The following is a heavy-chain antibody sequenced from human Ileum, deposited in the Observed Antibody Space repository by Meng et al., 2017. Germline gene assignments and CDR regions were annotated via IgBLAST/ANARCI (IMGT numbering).Heavy chain of an antibody. J-gene: IGHJ5*02. V-gene: IGHV3-20*04. CDR2: INWNGAST. D-gene: IGHD3-10*01. CDR1: GFTFDEYS. Sequence: GESLKISCAASGFTFDEYSLNWVRQTPGKGLEWVSGINWNGASTSYADSVKGRVTISRDNAKNSLYLQMNSLRAEDTALYYCVREFYGSGSYYDNYFDPWGQGTLVTVSS. CDR3: VREFYGSGSYYDNYFDP.